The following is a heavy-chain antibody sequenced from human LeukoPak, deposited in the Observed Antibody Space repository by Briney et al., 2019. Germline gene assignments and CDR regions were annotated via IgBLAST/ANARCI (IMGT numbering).Heavy chain of an antibody. CDR2: ISAGGGVT. CDR3: AKAARTTVTYSFDS. D-gene: IGHD4-17*01. J-gene: IGHJ4*02. Sequence: GGSLRLSCAVSGFTFSNYAMVWVRQAPGTGLDWVSSISAGGGVTSNADSVKGRFTISRDNSKNTLYLQMNSLRAEDTAMYYCAKAARTTVTYSFDSWGQGTLVTVSS. CDR1: GFTFSNYA. V-gene: IGHV3-23*01.